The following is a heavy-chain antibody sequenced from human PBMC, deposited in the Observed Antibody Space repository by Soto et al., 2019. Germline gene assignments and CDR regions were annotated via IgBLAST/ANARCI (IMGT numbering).Heavy chain of an antibody. D-gene: IGHD3-16*01. Sequence: QVQLVESGGGLVKPGGSLRLSCAASGFTFGDYYMSWIRQAPGKGLEWVSYITSSSSYTNYADSVKGRFTISRDNAKNSLYLQMNSLRAEYTAVYYCARGLGGSFGVPTFDYWGQGILVTVSS. CDR2: ITSSSSYT. J-gene: IGHJ4*02. CDR3: ARGLGGSFGVPTFDY. CDR1: GFTFGDYY. V-gene: IGHV3-11*05.